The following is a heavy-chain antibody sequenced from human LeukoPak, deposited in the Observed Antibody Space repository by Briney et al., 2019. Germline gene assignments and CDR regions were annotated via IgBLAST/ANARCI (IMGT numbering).Heavy chain of an antibody. J-gene: IGHJ6*04. CDR1: GFTFSSYG. Sequence: PGGSLRLSCAASGFTFSSYGMHWVRQAPGKGLEWVAVISYDGSNKYYADSVKGRFTISRDNSKNTLYLQMNSLRAEDTAVYYCAKDFDWLYYYYGMDVWGKGTTVTVSS. CDR2: ISYDGSNK. CDR3: AKDFDWLYYYYGMDV. V-gene: IGHV3-30*18. D-gene: IGHD3-9*01.